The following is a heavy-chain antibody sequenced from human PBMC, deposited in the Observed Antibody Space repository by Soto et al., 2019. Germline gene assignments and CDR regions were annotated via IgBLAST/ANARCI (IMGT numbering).Heavy chain of an antibody. Sequence: GGSLRLSCAASGFTFSGFGMHWVRQAPGKGLEWVAVIWYDGTNKYYADSVKGRFTISRDNSKNTLSLQMNSLRAEDTAVYYCARDLATRYCANGVCYPSYGMDVWGQGTTVTVSS. D-gene: IGHD2-8*01. J-gene: IGHJ6*02. CDR2: IWYDGTNK. CDR1: GFTFSGFG. V-gene: IGHV3-33*01. CDR3: ARDLATRYCANGVCYPSYGMDV.